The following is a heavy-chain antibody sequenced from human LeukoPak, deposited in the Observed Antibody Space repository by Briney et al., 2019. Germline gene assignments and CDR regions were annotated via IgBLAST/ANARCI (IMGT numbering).Heavy chain of an antibody. D-gene: IGHD3-22*01. V-gene: IGHV4-38-2*02. CDR2: IYHSGST. Sequence: SETLSLTCTVSGYSISSGYYWGWIRQPPGKGLEWIGSIYHSGSTYYNPSLKSRVTISVDTSKNQFSLKLSSVTAADTAVYYCARRGVSTYYYDSSGYYYAFDIWGQGTMVTVSS. J-gene: IGHJ3*02. CDR3: ARRGVSTYYYDSSGYYYAFDI. CDR1: GYSISSGYY.